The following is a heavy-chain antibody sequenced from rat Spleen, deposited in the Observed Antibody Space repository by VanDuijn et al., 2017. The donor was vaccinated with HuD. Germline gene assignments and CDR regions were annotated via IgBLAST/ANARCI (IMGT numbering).Heavy chain of an antibody. D-gene: IGHD1-9*01. V-gene: IGHV5-22*01. J-gene: IGHJ1*01. Sequence: EVQLVESGGGLVQPGRSLKLSCAASGFTFSDYFMAWVRQAPKKGLEWVASINYEGSSAYYGDSVKGRFTISRDNAKSTLYLQMDSLRSEDTATYYCTRMYGYNYWYFDFWGPGTMVTVSS. CDR2: INYEGSSA. CDR1: GFTFSDYF. CDR3: TRMYGYNYWYFDF.